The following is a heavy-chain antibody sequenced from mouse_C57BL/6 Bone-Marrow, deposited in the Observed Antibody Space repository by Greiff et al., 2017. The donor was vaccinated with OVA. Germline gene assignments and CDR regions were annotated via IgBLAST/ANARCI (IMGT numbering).Heavy chain of an antibody. D-gene: IGHD2-5*01. V-gene: IGHV1-15*01. CDR2: IDPETGGT. Sequence: VQLVESGAELVRPGASVTLSCKASGYTFTDYEMHWVKQTPVHGLEWIGAIDPETGGTAHNQKFKGKAILTADKSSSTAYMELRSLTSEDSAFYYCTRSYSNYGDFDYWGQGTTLTVSS. CDR1: GYTFTDYE. J-gene: IGHJ2*01. CDR3: TRSYSNYGDFDY.